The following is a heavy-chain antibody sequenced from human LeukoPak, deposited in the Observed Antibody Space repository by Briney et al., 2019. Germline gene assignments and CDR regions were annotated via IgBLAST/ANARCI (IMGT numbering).Heavy chain of an antibody. CDR2: ISYDGSNK. J-gene: IGHJ6*03. D-gene: IGHD5-18*01. CDR3: AKWTAMVVKNYYYMDV. V-gene: IGHV3-30*18. CDR1: GFTFSSYG. Sequence: GRSLRLSCAASGFTFSSYGMHWVRQAPGKGLEWVAVISYDGSNKYYADSVKGRFTISRDNSKNTLYLQMNSLRAEDTAVYYCAKWTAMVVKNYYYMDVWGKGTTVTVSS.